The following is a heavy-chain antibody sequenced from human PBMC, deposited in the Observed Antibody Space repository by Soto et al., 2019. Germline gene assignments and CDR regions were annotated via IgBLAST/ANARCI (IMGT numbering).Heavy chain of an antibody. Sequence: GEPLKISCKGSGYSFSSYWSGWVRQMPGKGLEWMGIIYPGDSDTRYSPSFQGEVTISPDNSISTAYLQWSSLKASDTAMYYCARLGYDFWSGYYGGAYYYYYGMDVWGQGTTVTVSS. V-gene: IGHV5-51*01. CDR1: GYSFSSYW. CDR2: IYPGDSDT. J-gene: IGHJ6*02. CDR3: ARLGYDFWSGYYGGAYYYYYGMDV. D-gene: IGHD3-3*01.